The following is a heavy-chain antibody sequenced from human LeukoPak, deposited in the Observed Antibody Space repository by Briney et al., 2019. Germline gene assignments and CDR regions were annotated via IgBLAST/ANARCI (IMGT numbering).Heavy chain of an antibody. CDR1: GFTFSSYE. CDR3: ARGRGSGWYDAFDI. Sequence: PTGGSLRLSCAASGFTFSSYEMSWVRQAPGKGLEWVSYISSSGSTIYYADSVKGRFTISRDNAKNSLYVQMNSLRAEDTAVYYCARGRGSGWYDAFDIWGQGTMVTVSS. V-gene: IGHV3-48*03. J-gene: IGHJ3*02. CDR2: ISSSGSTI. D-gene: IGHD6-19*01.